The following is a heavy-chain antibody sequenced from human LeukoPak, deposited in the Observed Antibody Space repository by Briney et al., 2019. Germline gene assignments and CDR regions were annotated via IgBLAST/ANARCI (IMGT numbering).Heavy chain of an antibody. D-gene: IGHD5-18*01. J-gene: IGHJ4*02. CDR2: LYGSGST. Sequence: SETLSLTCTVSGGSISSHYWGWIRQPPGPGLGWIGYLYGSGSTKANPSLASRVTLSAGTSKNQFSLRLSSVTAADTAVYYFATIKRGDIVAYFDFWGQGILVAVSS. V-gene: IGHV4-59*11. CDR1: GGSISSHY. CDR3: ATIKRGDIVAYFDF.